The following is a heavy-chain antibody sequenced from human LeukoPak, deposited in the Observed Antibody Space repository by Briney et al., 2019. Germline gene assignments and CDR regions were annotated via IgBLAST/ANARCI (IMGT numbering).Heavy chain of an antibody. CDR2: ITSRGEST. CDR1: GLTFSIYA. D-gene: IGHD3-22*01. J-gene: IGHJ4*02. CDR3: ARDRPNYYGSDGHYYRRDGDY. Sequence: PGGSLRLSCAASGLTFSIYAMSWVRQAPGKGLQWVSSITSRGESTLYVDSVKGRFTITRDNSENTLYLQMHSLRAEDTAVYYCARDRPNYYGSDGHYYRRDGDYWGRGTLVSVSS. V-gene: IGHV3-23*01.